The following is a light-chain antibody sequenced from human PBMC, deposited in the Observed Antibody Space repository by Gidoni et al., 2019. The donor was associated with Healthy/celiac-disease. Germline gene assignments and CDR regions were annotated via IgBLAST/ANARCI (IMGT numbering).Light chain of an antibody. J-gene: IGLJ2*01. CDR1: SSDVGGYNY. CDR2: DVN. CDR3: CSYAGSYTFEV. V-gene: IGLV2-11*01. Sequence: QSALTQPRSVSGSPGKSVTISCTGTSSDVGGYNYVSWYQQHPGKAPKLMIYDVNKRPSGVPDRFSGSKSGNTASLTISGLQAEDEADYYCCSYAGSYTFEVYGGGTKLTVL.